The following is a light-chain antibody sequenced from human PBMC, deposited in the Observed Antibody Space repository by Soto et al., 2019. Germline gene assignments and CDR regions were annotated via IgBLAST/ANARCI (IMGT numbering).Light chain of an antibody. Sequence: QSALTQPPSVSGSPGQSVTISCTGTSSDVGSYSRVSWYQQPPGTAPKLMIFEVSNRPSGVRDRFSGSKSGNTASLTISGLQAEDEADYYCSSYTSSSTYVCGTGTKVTVL. CDR3: SSYTSSSTYV. J-gene: IGLJ1*01. V-gene: IGLV2-18*02. CDR1: SSDVGSYSR. CDR2: EVS.